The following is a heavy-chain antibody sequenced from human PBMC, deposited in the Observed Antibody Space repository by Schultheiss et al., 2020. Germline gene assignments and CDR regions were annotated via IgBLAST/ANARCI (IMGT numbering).Heavy chain of an antibody. CDR2: IYDSGST. CDR3: ARGIQYKSYVVDV. V-gene: IGHV4-31*03. Sequence: SETLSLTCTVSGGSISSGGYYWSWIRQHPGQGLEWIGYIYDSGSTYYNPTIKSRLIIAVDTSKNQISLRRSAVAAADAAFYCCARGIQYKSYVVDVWGQGTTVTVSS. D-gene: IGHD1-1*01. J-gene: IGHJ6*02. CDR1: GGSISSGGYY.